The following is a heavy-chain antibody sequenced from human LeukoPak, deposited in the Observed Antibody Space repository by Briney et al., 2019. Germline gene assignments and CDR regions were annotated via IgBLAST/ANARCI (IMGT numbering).Heavy chain of an antibody. D-gene: IGHD6-19*01. CDR3: ARGVYSSGWLYDY. CDR2: IYYTGTT. CDR1: GGSISIYY. Sequence: PSETLSLTCSVSGGSISIYYWTWIRQIPGKGLEWIGYIYYTGTTNYNPLFESRATISVDTSKNQFSLKLTSVTAADTAVYYCARGVYSSGWLYDYWGQGTLVTVSS. J-gene: IGHJ4*02. V-gene: IGHV4-59*01.